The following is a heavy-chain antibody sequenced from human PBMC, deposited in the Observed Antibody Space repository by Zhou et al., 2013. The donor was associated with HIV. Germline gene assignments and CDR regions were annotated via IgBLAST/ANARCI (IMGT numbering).Heavy chain of an antibody. CDR1: GDTFSKNV. CDR3: ARSPSGLPGDQFEHYMDI. D-gene: IGHD7-27*01. J-gene: IGHJ6*03. Sequence: QVHLVQSGPVVKRPGSSVKVSCTAYGDTFSKNVFTWVRQAPGQGLEWMGGTIPLFDESYYARNFSGRLTISTDDSTSTTYMELNRLTFEDTAVYYCARSPSGLPGDQFEHYMDIWGTGTTVTVSS. V-gene: IGHV1-69*05. CDR2: TIPLFDES.